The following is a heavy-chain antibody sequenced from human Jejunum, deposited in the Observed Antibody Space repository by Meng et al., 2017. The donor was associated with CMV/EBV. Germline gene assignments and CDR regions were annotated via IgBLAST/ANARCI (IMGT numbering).Heavy chain of an antibody. D-gene: IGHD2-15*01. CDR1: GFIYINEA. Sequence: SCAASGFIYINEAMNWLRQAPGKGLEWVASLNGADSHYAESVKGRFTISRDNSKNTLYLQLSSLRVEDTAVYYCARIRSSPGGGDWGQGTQVTVSS. V-gene: IGHV3-23*01. J-gene: IGHJ4*02. CDR2: LNGADS. CDR3: ARIRSSPGGGD.